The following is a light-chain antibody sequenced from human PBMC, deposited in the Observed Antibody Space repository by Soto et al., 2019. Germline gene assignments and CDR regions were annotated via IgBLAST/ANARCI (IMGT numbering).Light chain of an antibody. V-gene: IGKV4-1*01. CDR3: QQYKSGLWT. CDR2: WAS. Sequence: DIVMTQSPDSLAVSLGERATINCKSSQSVLYSVNNENYLAWYQQKPGQPPKLLIYWASTRESGVPDRFSGSGSGTDFTLTISSLQAEDVAVYYCQQYKSGLWTLGQGTMVEIK. J-gene: IGKJ1*01. CDR1: QSVLYSVNNENY.